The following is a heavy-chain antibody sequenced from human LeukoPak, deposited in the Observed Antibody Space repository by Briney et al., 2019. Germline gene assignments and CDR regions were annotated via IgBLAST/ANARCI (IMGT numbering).Heavy chain of an antibody. J-gene: IGHJ3*02. Sequence: GESLKISCKGSGYSFTSYWTGWVRQMPGKGLEWMGIIYPGDSDTTYSPSFQGQVTISADKSISAASLQWSSLKASDTAMYYCARRLMYYYDTSGYDVAFDIWGQGTMVTVSS. CDR3: ARRLMYYYDTSGYDVAFDI. V-gene: IGHV5-51*01. D-gene: IGHD3-22*01. CDR1: GYSFTSYW. CDR2: IYPGDSDT.